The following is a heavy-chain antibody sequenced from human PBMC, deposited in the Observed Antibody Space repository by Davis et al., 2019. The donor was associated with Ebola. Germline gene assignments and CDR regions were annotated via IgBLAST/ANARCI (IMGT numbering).Heavy chain of an antibody. CDR2: IYWDDDK. V-gene: IGHV2-5*08. Sequence: TLSLTCTVSGGSISNYYWSWIRQPPGKALEWLALIYWDDDKRYSPSLKSRLTITKDTSKNQVVLTMTNMDPVDTATYYCALRIAAARKGFDPWGQGTLVTVSS. CDR1: GGSISNYYW. J-gene: IGHJ5*02. D-gene: IGHD6-13*01. CDR3: ALRIAAARKGFDP.